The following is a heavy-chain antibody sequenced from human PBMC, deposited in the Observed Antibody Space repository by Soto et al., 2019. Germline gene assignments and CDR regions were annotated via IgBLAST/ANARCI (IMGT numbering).Heavy chain of an antibody. V-gene: IGHV3-49*03. D-gene: IGHD6-19*01. J-gene: IGHJ3*02. Sequence: EVQLVESGGGLVQPGRSLRLSCTASGFTFGDYAMSWFRQAPGKGLEWVGFIRSKAYGGTTEYAASVKGRFTISRDDSKSIAYLQMNSLKTEDTAVYYCTRDVGSGWYRGAFDIWGQGTMVTVSS. CDR2: IRSKAYGGTT. CDR3: TRDVGSGWYRGAFDI. CDR1: GFTFGDYA.